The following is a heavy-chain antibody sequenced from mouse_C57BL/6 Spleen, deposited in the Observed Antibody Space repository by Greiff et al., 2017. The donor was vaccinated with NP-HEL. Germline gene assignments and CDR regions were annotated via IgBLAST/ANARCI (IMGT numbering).Heavy chain of an antibody. CDR3: ARDYYGSSSL. Sequence: QVQLQQPGAELVKPGASVKLSCKASGYTFTSYWMHWVKQRPGRGLEWIGRIDPSDSYTNYNQKFKGKATLTVDTSSSTAYMQLSSLTSEDSAVYYCARDYYGSSSLWGQGTLVTVSA. D-gene: IGHD1-1*01. J-gene: IGHJ3*02. CDR2: IDPSDSYT. CDR1: GYTFTSYW. V-gene: IGHV1-69*02.